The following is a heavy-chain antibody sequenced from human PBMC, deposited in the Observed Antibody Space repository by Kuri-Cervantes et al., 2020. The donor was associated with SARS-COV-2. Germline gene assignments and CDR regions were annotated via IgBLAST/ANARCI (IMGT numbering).Heavy chain of an antibody. Sequence: SVKVSCKASGGTFSSYAISWVRQAPGQGLEWMGRIIPILGTANYAQKFQGRVTITADKSTSTAYMELSSLRSEDTAVYYCARGRGITMIVVGLGIWGQGTMVTVSS. D-gene: IGHD3-22*01. V-gene: IGHV1-69*04. CDR1: GGTFSSYA. CDR2: IIPILGTA. CDR3: ARGRGITMIVVGLGI. J-gene: IGHJ3*02.